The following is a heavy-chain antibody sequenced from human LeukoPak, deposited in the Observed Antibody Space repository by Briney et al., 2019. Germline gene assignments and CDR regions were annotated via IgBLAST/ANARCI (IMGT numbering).Heavy chain of an antibody. CDR1: GFTFSSYS. CDR2: ISSSSSYI. V-gene: IGHV3-21*01. D-gene: IGHD3-10*01. CDR3: ARDAGYGSGIYYTS. Sequence: GGSLRLPCAASGFTFSSYSMDWVRQAPGKGLEWVSSISSSSSYIYYADSVKGRFTISRDNAKNSLYLQMNSLRVEDSAVYYCARDAGYGSGIYYTSWGQGTLVTVSS. J-gene: IGHJ5*02.